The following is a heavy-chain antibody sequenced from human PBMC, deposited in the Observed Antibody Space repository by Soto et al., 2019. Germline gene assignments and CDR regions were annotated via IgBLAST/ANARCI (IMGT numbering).Heavy chain of an antibody. Sequence: GGSLRLSCAASGFTFSNAWMSWVRQAPGKGLEWVGRIKSKTDGGTTDYAAPVKGRFTISRDDSKNTLYLQMNSLKTEDTAVYYCTTLLGKQQLVQAFWGQGTLVTVSS. J-gene: IGHJ4*02. V-gene: IGHV3-15*01. CDR2: IKSKTDGGTT. CDR3: TTLLGKQQLVQAF. CDR1: GFTFSNAW. D-gene: IGHD6-13*01.